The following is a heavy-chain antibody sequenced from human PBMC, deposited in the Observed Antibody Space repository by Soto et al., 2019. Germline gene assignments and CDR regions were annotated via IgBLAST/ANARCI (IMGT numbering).Heavy chain of an antibody. Sequence: PGGSLRLSCAASGFTVSNTYMTWVRQPPGKGLECVSVIYTAGGTNYADSVKGRFIISRDNSKNTLYLQMNSLRAEDTAVYYCARALPVAKGGFDPWGQGTPVTVS. CDR1: GFTVSNTY. D-gene: IGHD2-2*01. J-gene: IGHJ5*02. CDR2: IYTAGGT. V-gene: IGHV3-53*01. CDR3: ARALPVAKGGFDP.